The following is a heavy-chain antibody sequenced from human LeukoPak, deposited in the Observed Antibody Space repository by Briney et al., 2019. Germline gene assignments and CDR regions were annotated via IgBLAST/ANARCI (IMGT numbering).Heavy chain of an antibody. CDR3: ARSSSWSLYFDY. J-gene: IGHJ4*02. V-gene: IGHV3-30-3*01. Sequence: GGSLRLSCAASGFTFSSYAMHWVRQAPGKGLEWVAVISYDGSNKYYADSVKGRFTISRDNSKNTLYLRMNSLRAEDTAVYYCARSSSWSLYFDYWGQGTLVTVSS. CDR1: GFTFSSYA. D-gene: IGHD6-13*01. CDR2: ISYDGSNK.